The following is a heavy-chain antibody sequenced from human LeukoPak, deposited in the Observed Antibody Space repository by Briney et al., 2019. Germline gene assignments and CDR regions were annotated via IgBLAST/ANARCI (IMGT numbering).Heavy chain of an antibody. J-gene: IGHJ6*02. CDR2: ISYDGSNK. CDR1: GFTFSSYA. Sequence: PGRPLRLSCAASGFTFSSYAMHWVRQAPGKGLEWVAVISYDGSNKYYADSVKGRFTISRDNSKNTLYLQMNSLRAEDTAVYYCARSYIAAAGTDYYYYYGMDVWGQGTTVTVSS. D-gene: IGHD6-13*01. V-gene: IGHV3-30-3*01. CDR3: ARSYIAAAGTDYYYYYGMDV.